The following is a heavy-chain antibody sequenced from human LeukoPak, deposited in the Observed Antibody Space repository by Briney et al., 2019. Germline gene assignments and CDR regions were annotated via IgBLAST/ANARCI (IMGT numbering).Heavy chain of an antibody. CDR1: GFTFSSYS. D-gene: IGHD1-26*01. CDR2: ISSSSSYI. V-gene: IGHV3-21*01. CDR3: ARVRWELLPEYFQH. Sequence: GGSLRLSCAASGFTFSSYSMNWVRQAPGKGLEWVSSISSSSSYIYYADSVKGRITISRDNAKNSLYLQMNSLRAEDTAVYYCARVRWELLPEYFQHWGQGTLVTVSS. J-gene: IGHJ1*01.